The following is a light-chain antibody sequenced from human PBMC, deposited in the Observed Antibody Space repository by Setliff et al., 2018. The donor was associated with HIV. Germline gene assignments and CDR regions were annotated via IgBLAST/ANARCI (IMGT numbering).Light chain of an antibody. CDR2: EVT. Sequence: QSALTQPASVSGSPGQSITISRTGTSSDVGSYNFVSWYQQHPGKAPKLMIYEVTKRPSGVSNRFSGSKSGNTASLTISGLQAEDEADYYCCSYADTSTFTYVFGTGTKVTVL. V-gene: IGLV2-23*02. CDR3: CSYADTSTFTYV. J-gene: IGLJ1*01. CDR1: SSDVGSYNF.